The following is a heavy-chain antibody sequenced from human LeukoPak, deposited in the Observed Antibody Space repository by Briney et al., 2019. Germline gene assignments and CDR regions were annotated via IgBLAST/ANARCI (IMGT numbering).Heavy chain of an antibody. CDR1: GYTFTSYD. CDR3: ARALSWTTESYYYMDV. J-gene: IGHJ6*03. D-gene: IGHD3/OR15-3a*01. V-gene: IGHV1-8*01. Sequence: ASVKVSCKASGYTFTSYDINWVRHATGQGLEWMGWMNPNSGNIGYAQKFQGRVTMTKSTSITTAYMELSSLRSEDTAVYYCARALSWTTESYYYMDVWGKGTTVTVSS. CDR2: MNPNSGNI.